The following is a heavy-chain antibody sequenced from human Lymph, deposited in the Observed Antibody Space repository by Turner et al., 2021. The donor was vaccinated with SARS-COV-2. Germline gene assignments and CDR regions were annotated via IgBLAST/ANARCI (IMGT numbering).Heavy chain of an antibody. D-gene: IGHD1-1*01. J-gene: IGHJ6*02. Sequence: EVQLVENGGGLIQPGGSLRLSCAASGFTVSSNYMTWVRQAPGKGLEWVSLIYSGGSTYDADSVKGRFTISRDNSKNTLYLQMNSLRAEDTAIYYCARDLQLYGMDVWGQGTTVTVSS. CDR1: GFTVSSNY. CDR3: ARDLQLYGMDV. CDR2: IYSGGST. V-gene: IGHV3-53*02.